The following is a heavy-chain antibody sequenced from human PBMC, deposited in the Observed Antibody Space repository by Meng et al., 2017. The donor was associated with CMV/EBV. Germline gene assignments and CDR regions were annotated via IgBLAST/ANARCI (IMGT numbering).Heavy chain of an antibody. V-gene: IGHV3-33*06. CDR1: GFTFSNAW. J-gene: IGHJ6*02. D-gene: IGHD3-10*01. CDR3: AKENFKSSSAYYYYGMDV. Sequence: GESLKISCAASGFTFSNAWMSWVRQAPGKGLEWVAVIWYDGSNKYYADSVKGRFTISRDNSKNTLYLQMNSLRAEDTAVYYCAKENFKSSSAYYYYGMDVWGQGTTVTVSS. CDR2: IWYDGSNK.